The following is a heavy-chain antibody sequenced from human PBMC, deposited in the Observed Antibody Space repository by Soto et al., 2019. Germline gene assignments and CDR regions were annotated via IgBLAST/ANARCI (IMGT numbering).Heavy chain of an antibody. CDR3: ARFNWYFDL. V-gene: IGHV4-59*08. Sequence: SETLSVTWTGSGGSISSYYWSWIRQPPGKGLEWIGYIYYSGSTNYNPSLKSRVTISVDTSKNQFSLKLSSVTAADTAVYYCARFNWYFDLWGRGTLVTVSS. CDR2: IYYSGST. CDR1: GGSISSYY. J-gene: IGHJ2*01.